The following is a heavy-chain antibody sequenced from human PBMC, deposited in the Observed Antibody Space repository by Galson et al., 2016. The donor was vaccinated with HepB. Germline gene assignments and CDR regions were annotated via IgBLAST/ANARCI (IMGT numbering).Heavy chain of an antibody. J-gene: IGHJ4*02. CDR1: GFSLSTDGVC. V-gene: IGHV2-5*02. CDR2: IYWDDEK. D-gene: IGHD3-16*02. CDR3: AHLNYDYVWGSYRYNFFDY. Sequence: PALVKPTQTLTLTCTFSGFSLSTDGVCVGWIRQPPGKALEWLALIYWDDEKRYSPSLKSRLTITKDTSKNQVVLTMTNMDPVHTATYYCAHLNYDYVWGSYRYNFFDYWGQGALVTVSS.